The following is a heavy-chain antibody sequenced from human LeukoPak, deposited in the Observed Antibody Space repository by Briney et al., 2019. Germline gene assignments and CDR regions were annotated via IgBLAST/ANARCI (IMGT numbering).Heavy chain of an antibody. CDR1: GFTFNNYA. CDR3: ARNLIMVRGIVEYYFDF. CDR2: IWFDGSNI. J-gene: IGHJ4*02. D-gene: IGHD3-10*01. V-gene: IGHV3-33*01. Sequence: HPGGSLRLSCAASGFTFNNYAMHWVRQAPGKGLEWVAIIWFDGSNIYYADSVRGRFTISRDNSKNTVYLQMNSLRAEDTAVYYCARNLIMVRGIVEYYFDFWGQGTLVSVSS.